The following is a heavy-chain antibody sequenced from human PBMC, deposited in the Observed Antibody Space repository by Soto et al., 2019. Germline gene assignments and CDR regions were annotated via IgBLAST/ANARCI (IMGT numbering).Heavy chain of an antibody. Sequence: EVQLLESGGGLVQPGGSLRLSCEASGFIFSNYAMSWVRQAPGSGLEWVSAIDGSGGDTFYADSVKGRFTIFRDNSKNTLYLQMNSLRAEDTAIYFCAKEGITRRTQFDSWGQGNLVTVSS. CDR2: IDGSGGDT. CDR1: GFIFSNYA. CDR3: AKEGITRRTQFDS. J-gene: IGHJ4*02. D-gene: IGHD3-3*01. V-gene: IGHV3-23*01.